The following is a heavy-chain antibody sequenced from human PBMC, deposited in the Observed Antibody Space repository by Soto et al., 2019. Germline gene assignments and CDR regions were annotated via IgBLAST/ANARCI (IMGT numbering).Heavy chain of an antibody. J-gene: IGHJ4*02. CDR3: TRGSPNIVPTTNMNDY. Sequence: PGGSLRLSCSASGFNFGEYFMNWFRQPPGKGLEWVAFIRSKAYGGTPEYAASVKGRFTISRDDSKSIAYLQMNSLKTEDTALYYCTRGSPNIVPTTNMNDYWGQGTLVTVSS. V-gene: IGHV3-49*03. CDR2: IRSKAYGGTP. D-gene: IGHD5-12*01. CDR1: GFNFGEYF.